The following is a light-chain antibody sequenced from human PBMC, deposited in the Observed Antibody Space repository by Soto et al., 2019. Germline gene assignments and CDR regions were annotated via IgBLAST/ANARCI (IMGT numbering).Light chain of an antibody. Sequence: SVLTQPPSASGSPGQSVTISCTGTSSDVGSYKYVAWYQQNPGKAPKLIIYEVNRRPSGVPDRFSGSKSGNTASLTVSGLQTEDEADYYCCSYGDNNYFVFGSGTKVTV. CDR3: CSYGDNNYFV. CDR2: EVN. V-gene: IGLV2-8*01. CDR1: SSDVGSYKY. J-gene: IGLJ1*01.